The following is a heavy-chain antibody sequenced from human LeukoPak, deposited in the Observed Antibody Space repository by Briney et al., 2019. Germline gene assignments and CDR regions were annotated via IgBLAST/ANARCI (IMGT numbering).Heavy chain of an antibody. V-gene: IGHV3-30-3*01. CDR3: AREGRPITIFGDGAFDI. D-gene: IGHD3-3*01. CDR1: GFTFSSYA. Sequence: GSLRLSCAASGFTFSSYAMHWVRQAPGKGLEWVAVISYDGSNKYYADSVKGRFTISRDNSKNTLYLQMNSLRAEDTAVYYCAREGRPITIFGDGAFDIWGQGTMVTVSS. CDR2: ISYDGSNK. J-gene: IGHJ3*02.